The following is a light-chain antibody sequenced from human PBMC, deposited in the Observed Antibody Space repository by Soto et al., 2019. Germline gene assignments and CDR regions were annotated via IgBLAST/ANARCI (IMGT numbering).Light chain of an antibody. CDR2: EVR. V-gene: IGLV2-14*01. Sequence: QSVLTQPASLSGSPGQSITISCTGSSSDVATYNYVSWYQQHPGKAPKLIIYEVRNRPSGVSDRFSGSKSDNTASLTISGLLADDEAEYHCSSSTDSGSFVVFGGGTQLTVL. CDR3: SSSTDSGSFVV. J-gene: IGLJ7*01. CDR1: SSDVATYNY.